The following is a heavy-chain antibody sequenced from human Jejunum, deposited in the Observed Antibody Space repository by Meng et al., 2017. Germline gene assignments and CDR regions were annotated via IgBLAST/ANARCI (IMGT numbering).Heavy chain of an antibody. CDR3: ARDGETTHLGLYGMDV. V-gene: IGHV3-74*01. D-gene: IGHD2-21*01. Sequence: GESLKISCAASGYTFGSYWMHWVRQAPGKGLVWVSHIRSDGITTTYADSVKGRFTMSRDNAKNTLYLQMNRLRAEDTAVYYCARDGETTHLGLYGMDVWGQGTTVTVSS. J-gene: IGHJ6*02. CDR2: IRSDGITT. CDR1: GYTFGSYW.